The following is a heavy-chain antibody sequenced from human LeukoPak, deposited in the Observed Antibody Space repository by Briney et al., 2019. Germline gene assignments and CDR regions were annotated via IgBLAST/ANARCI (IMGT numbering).Heavy chain of an antibody. J-gene: IGHJ4*02. V-gene: IGHV3-23*01. D-gene: IGHD7-27*01. CDR1: GFTFSSYA. CDR3: AKWGPGPMGKAFEY. CDR2: ISGSGGTT. Sequence: PGGSLRLSCAASGFTFSSYAMRWVRQAPGKGLEWVAGISGSGGTTDYADSVRGRFTISRDNSKDTVYLDMNNLRAEDTALYYCAKWGPGPMGKAFEYWGQGTLVTVSS.